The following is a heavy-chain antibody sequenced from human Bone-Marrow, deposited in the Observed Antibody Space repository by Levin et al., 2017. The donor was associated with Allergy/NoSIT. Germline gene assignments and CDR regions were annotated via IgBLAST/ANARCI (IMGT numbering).Heavy chain of an antibody. CDR1: GFTFRSYG. D-gene: IGHD4-17*01. CDR3: ARDYWEFGDYEQIHALDI. V-gene: IGHV3-33*01. CDR2: IWNDGSNK. J-gene: IGHJ3*02. Sequence: PGGSLRLSCAASGFTFRSYGMHWVRQAPGKGLEWVAVIWNDGSNKYYGDSVKGRFTISRDNSKNTLYLQMNSVRGEDTAVYYCARDYWEFGDYEQIHALDIWGLGTTVTVSS.